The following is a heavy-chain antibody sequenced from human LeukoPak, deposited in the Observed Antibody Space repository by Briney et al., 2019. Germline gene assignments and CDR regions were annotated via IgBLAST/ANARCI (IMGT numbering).Heavy chain of an antibody. Sequence: ASVKVSCKASGYTFTSYAMNWVRQAPGQGLEWMGWINTNTGNPTYAQGFTGRFVFSLDTSVSTAYLQISSLKAEDTAVYYCAREVLTGFNSAGELYYLDFWGQGALVTVSS. D-gene: IGHD6-25*01. CDR1: GYTFTSYA. V-gene: IGHV7-4-1*02. CDR2: INTNTGNP. J-gene: IGHJ4*02. CDR3: AREVLTGFNSAGELYYLDF.